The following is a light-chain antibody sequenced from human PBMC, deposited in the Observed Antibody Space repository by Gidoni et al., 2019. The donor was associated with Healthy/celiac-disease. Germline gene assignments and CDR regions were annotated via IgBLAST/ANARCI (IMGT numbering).Light chain of an antibody. CDR2: DAS. J-gene: IGKJ4*01. V-gene: IGKV3-11*01. CDR3: QQSSNWPRT. CDR1: QSVSSY. Sequence: IVFTQSPATLSLSPGEKATLSCRASQSVSSYLAWYQQKPGQAPRLLIYDASNRSTGIPARFRGSGSGKDFTLTISSLEPEDLAVYYCQQSSNWPRTFGGGTKVEIK.